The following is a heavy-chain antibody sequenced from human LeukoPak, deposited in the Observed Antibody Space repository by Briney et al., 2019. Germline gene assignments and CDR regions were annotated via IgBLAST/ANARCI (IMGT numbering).Heavy chain of an antibody. CDR1: GFTFSSYS. J-gene: IGHJ4*02. CDR3: ARDGRLYCSSTSCYSFDY. D-gene: IGHD2-2*01. V-gene: IGHV3-48*04. CDR2: ISSSSSTI. Sequence: GGSLRLSCAASGFTFSSYSMNWVRQAPGKGLEWVSYISSSSSTIYYADSVKGRFTISRDNAKNSLYLQMNSLRAEDTAVYYCARDGRLYCSSTSCYSFDYWGQGTLVTVSS.